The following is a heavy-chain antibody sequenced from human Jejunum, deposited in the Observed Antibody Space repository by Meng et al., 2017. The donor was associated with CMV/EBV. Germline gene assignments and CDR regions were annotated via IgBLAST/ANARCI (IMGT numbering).Heavy chain of an antibody. CDR2: SYSGGSTK. J-gene: IGHJ4*02. CDR1: GFTFRPLV. CDR3: ATYRGAYGDSDY. V-gene: IGHV3-23*05. D-gene: IGHD4-17*01. Sequence: SGFTFRPLVMAWVRQAPGKGLEWVATSYSGGSTKYYADSVKGRFTISRDNAKNLLYLEMNSLRVEDTAIYYCATYRGAYGDSDYWGQGTWVTVSS.